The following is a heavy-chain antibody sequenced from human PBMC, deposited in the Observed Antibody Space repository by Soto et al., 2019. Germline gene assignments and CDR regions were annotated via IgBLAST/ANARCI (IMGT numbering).Heavy chain of an antibody. V-gene: IGHV3-73*01. CDR1: GFTFSGSA. CDR3: TTQEIVGATGY. D-gene: IGHD1-26*01. J-gene: IGHJ1*01. CDR2: IRSKGYNYAT. Sequence: PGGSLRLSCAASGFTFSGSAMHWVRQASGKGLEWIGRIRSKGYNYATAYAASVKGRFTISRDDSKNTAYLQMNSLRSEDTAVYYCTTQEIVGATGYWGQGTQVTVS.